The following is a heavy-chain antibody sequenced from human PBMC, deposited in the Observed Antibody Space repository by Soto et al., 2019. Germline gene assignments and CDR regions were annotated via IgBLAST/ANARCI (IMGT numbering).Heavy chain of an antibody. Sequence: QVQLQESGPGLVKPSQTLSLTCTVSGGSISSGGYYWSWIRQHPGKGLEWIGYIYYSGSTYYNPSLKSRVTISVDTSKNQFSLKLSPVTAADTAVYYCARDGRRGYPYGMDVWGQGTTVTVSS. J-gene: IGHJ6*02. CDR1: GGSISSGGYY. CDR2: IYYSGST. D-gene: IGHD3-10*01. V-gene: IGHV4-31*03. CDR3: ARDGRRGYPYGMDV.